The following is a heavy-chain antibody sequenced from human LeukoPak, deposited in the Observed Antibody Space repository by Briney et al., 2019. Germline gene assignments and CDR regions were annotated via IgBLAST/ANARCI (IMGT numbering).Heavy chain of an antibody. D-gene: IGHD2-2*01. CDR2: INPSGGTT. J-gene: IGHJ6*03. CDR1: VYTFTIHY. V-gene: IGHV1-46*01. Sequence: ASVTVSFTSSVYTFTIHYMNWVRQAPGQGVEWRGMINPSGGTTNYAQKFQGRVTMTRDTSTTTVHMELSSLRSHDTAVYDCPRVNFVAVPAGMETYYYYYLHVWGEGTTVTVSS. CDR3: PRVNFVAVPAGMETYYYYYLHV.